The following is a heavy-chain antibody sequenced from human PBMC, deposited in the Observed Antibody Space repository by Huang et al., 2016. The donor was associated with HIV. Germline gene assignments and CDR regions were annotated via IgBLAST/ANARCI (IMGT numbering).Heavy chain of an antibody. D-gene: IGHD3-9*01. CDR2: FDTEIGET. CDR3: ATGFDVFFDF. V-gene: IGHV1-24*01. CDR1: EYTLTELS. J-gene: IGHJ4*02. Sequence: QVQMVQSRAEVKKPGASVKVSCKVSEYTLTELSIHWVRQPPGKGLEWMGGFDTEIGETIYAQKFQGRVNMTADTATETAFMELSGLRPEDTAVYYCATGFDVFFDFWGQGTLVTVSS.